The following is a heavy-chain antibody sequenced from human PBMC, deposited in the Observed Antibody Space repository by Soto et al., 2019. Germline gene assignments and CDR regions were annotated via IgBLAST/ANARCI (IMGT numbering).Heavy chain of an antibody. Sequence: SVKVSCKASGGTFSSYTISWVRQAPGQGLEWMGRIIPILGIANYAQKFQGRVTITADKSTSTAYMELSSLRSEDTAVYYCARDRNYDILTGHNWFDPWGQGTLVTVSS. V-gene: IGHV1-69*04. J-gene: IGHJ5*02. D-gene: IGHD3-9*01. CDR2: IIPILGIA. CDR3: ARDRNYDILTGHNWFDP. CDR1: GGTFSSYT.